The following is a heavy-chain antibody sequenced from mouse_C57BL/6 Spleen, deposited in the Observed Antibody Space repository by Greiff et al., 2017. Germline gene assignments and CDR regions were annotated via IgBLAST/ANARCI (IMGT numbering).Heavy chain of an antibody. Sequence: QVQLQQPGAELVKPGASVKLSCKASGYTFTSYWMHWVKQRPGQGLEWIGMIHPTSGSTNYNEKFKSKATLTVDKSSSTAYMQLGSLTSEDDAVYYYAITRVVGGYFDYWGQGTTLTVSS. CDR3: AITRVVGGYFDY. J-gene: IGHJ2*01. D-gene: IGHD1-1*01. CDR1: GYTFTSYW. CDR2: IHPTSGST. V-gene: IGHV1-64*01.